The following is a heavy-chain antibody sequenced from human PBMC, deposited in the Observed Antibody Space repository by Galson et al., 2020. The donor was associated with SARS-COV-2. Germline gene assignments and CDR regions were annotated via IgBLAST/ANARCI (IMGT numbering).Heavy chain of an antibody. CDR2: INAGNGNT. J-gene: IGHJ6*02. V-gene: IGHV1-3*01. Sequence: ASVKVSCKASGYTFTSYAMHWVRQAPGQRLEWMGWINAGNGNTKYSQKFQGRVTITRDTSASTAYMELSSLRSEDTAVYYCARVQEVSSRRSWYDYYYYGMDVWGQGTTVTVSS. CDR1: GYTFTSYA. D-gene: IGHD6-13*01. CDR3: ARVQEVSSRRSWYDYYYYGMDV.